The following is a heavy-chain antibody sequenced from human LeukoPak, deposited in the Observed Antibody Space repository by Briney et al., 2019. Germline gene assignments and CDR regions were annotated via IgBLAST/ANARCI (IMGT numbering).Heavy chain of an antibody. CDR1: GFTFISYW. CDR3: ASSYT. V-gene: IGHV3-7*01. J-gene: IGHJ5*02. Sequence: GGSLRLSCAASGFTFISYWMSWVRQAPGKGLEWVANIKQDGSEKYYVDSVKGRFTISRDNAKNSLYLQMNSLRAEDTAVYYCASSYTWGQGTLVTVSS. CDR2: IKQDGSEK.